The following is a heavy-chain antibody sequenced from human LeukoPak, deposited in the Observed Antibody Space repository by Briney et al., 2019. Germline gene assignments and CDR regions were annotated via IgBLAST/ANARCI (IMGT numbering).Heavy chain of an antibody. CDR2: IKYDGREK. CDR1: GFTFSNYW. Sequence: PGGSLRLSCAATGFTFSNYWMSWFRQAPGKGLEWVANIKYDGREKQYVDSVKGRFTISTDNAKNSLFLQMNSLRAEDTDVYYCARYLNSGPEDFWGQGTLVTVSS. J-gene: IGHJ4*02. D-gene: IGHD1-26*01. CDR3: ARYLNSGPEDF. V-gene: IGHV3-7*01.